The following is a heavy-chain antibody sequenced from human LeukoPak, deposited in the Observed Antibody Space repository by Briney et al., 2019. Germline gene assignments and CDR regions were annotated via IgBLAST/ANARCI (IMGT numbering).Heavy chain of an antibody. Sequence: ASVKVSCKASGYTFTSYGISWVRQAPGQGLEWMGWISAYNGNTNYAQKLQGRVTMTTDTSTSTAYMELRSLRSDDTAVYYCARDRGITMIKVAPPGDYWGQGTLVTVSS. CDR3: ARDRGITMIKVAPPGDY. D-gene: IGHD3-22*01. CDR2: ISAYNGNT. V-gene: IGHV1-18*01. J-gene: IGHJ4*02. CDR1: GYTFTSYG.